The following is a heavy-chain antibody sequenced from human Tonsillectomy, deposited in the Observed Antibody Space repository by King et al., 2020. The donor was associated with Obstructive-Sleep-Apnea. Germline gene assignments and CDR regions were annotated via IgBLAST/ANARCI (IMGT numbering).Heavy chain of an antibody. D-gene: IGHD3-10*01. Sequence: QLVQSGAEVKKPGASVKVSCKASGYTFTGYYMHWVRQAPGQGLEWMGWINPNSGGTNYAQKFQGRVTMTRDTSISTAYMELSRLRSDDTAVYYCARSARITMVRGVSWNSVFEYYFDYWGQGTLVTVSS. V-gene: IGHV1-2*02. CDR1: GYTFTGYY. J-gene: IGHJ4*02. CDR3: ARSARITMVRGVSWNSVFEYYFDY. CDR2: INPNSGGT.